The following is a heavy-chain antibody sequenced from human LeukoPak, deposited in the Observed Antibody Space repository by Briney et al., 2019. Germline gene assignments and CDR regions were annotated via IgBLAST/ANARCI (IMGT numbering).Heavy chain of an antibody. CDR3: ARSDGMTTVTAFDY. V-gene: IGHV1-69*13. Sequence: GASVKVSCKASGGTFSSYAINWVRQAPGQGLKWMGGIIPIFGTANYAQKFQGRVTITADESTSTAYMELSSLRSEDTAVYYCARSDGMTTVTAFDYWGQGTLVTVSS. CDR1: GGTFSSYA. J-gene: IGHJ4*02. CDR2: IIPIFGTA. D-gene: IGHD4-17*01.